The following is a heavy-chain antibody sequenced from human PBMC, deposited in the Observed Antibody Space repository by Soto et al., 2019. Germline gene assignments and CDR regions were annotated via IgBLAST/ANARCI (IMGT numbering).Heavy chain of an antibody. V-gene: IGHV3-43*01. CDR1: GFTFDDYT. CDR2: ISWDGGST. CDR3: AKDILSRPKNDFWSGTYGMDV. Sequence: RLSCAASGFTFDDYTMHWVRQAPGKGLEWVSLISWDGGSTYYADSVKGRFTISRDNSKNSLYLQMNSLRTEDTALYYCAKDILSRPKNDFWSGTYGMDVWGQGTTVTVSS. D-gene: IGHD3-3*01. J-gene: IGHJ6*02.